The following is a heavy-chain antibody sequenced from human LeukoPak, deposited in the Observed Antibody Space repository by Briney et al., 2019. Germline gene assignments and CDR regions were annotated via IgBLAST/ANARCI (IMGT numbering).Heavy chain of an antibody. Sequence: PGGSLRLSCAASGFTFSSYWMSSVRQAPGKGLEWVANIKQDGSEKYYVDSVKGRFTISRDNAKNSLYLQMNSLRAEDTAVYYCARSSGSWPPSFDYWGQGTLVTVSS. J-gene: IGHJ4*02. CDR3: ARSSGSWPPSFDY. D-gene: IGHD6-13*01. CDR2: IKQDGSEK. CDR1: GFTFSSYW. V-gene: IGHV3-7*04.